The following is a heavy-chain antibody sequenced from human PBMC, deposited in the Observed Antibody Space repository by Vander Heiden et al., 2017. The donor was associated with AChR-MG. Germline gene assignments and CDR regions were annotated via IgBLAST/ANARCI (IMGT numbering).Heavy chain of an antibody. Sequence: QVQLVQSGAEVKKPGSSVKVSCKASGGTFSSYAISWVRQAPGQGLEWMGGIIPIFGTANYAQKFQGRVTMTADESTSTAYMELSSLRSEDTAVYYCARSPAVRLVQGVGRLNYYYMDVWGKGTTVTVSS. CDR3: ARSPAVRLVQGVGRLNYYYMDV. V-gene: IGHV1-69*01. CDR2: IIPIFGTA. D-gene: IGHD3-10*01. J-gene: IGHJ6*03. CDR1: GGTFSSYA.